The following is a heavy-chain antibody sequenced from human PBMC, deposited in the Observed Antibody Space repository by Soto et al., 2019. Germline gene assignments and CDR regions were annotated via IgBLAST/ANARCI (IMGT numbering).Heavy chain of an antibody. CDR1: GDSVSSRNYQ. J-gene: IGHJ4*02. CDR3: AVDNWGSLDY. D-gene: IGHD7-27*01. Sequence: QVQLQESGPGLVKPSETLSLTCSVSGDSVSSRNYQWSSIRQPPGKGLGWIGYFSYSVTTNYNPSLKSRVTLSVDTSTNQFSLRLSSVTAADTAVYYCAVDNWGSLDYWGQGALVTVSS. CDR2: FSYSVTT. V-gene: IGHV4-61*01.